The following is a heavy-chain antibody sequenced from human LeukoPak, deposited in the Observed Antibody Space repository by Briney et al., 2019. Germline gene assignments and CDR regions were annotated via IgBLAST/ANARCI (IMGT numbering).Heavy chain of an antibody. V-gene: IGHV4-39*01. CDR1: GGSISSSSYY. D-gene: IGHD6-6*01. Sequence: PSETLSLTCTVSGGSISSSSYYWGWIRQPPGKGLEWIGSIYYSGSTYYNPSLKSRVTISVDTSKNQFSLKLSSVTAADTAVYYCARRGYSSSFFLSDYWGQGTLVTVSS. J-gene: IGHJ4*02. CDR3: ARRGYSSSFFLSDY. CDR2: IYYSGST.